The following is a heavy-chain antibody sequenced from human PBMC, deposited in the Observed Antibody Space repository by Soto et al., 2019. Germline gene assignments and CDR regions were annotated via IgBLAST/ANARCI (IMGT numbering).Heavy chain of an antibody. CDR1: GFTFSSYA. CDR3: ARDRSMVRGVIKNWFDP. CDR2: LSYDGSNK. Sequence: GGALRLSCAASGFTFSSYAMHWVRQAPGKGLEWMAVLSYDGSNKYYADSVKGRFTISRDNSKNTLYLQMNSLRAEDTAVYYCARDRSMVRGVIKNWFDPWGQGTLVTVSS. V-gene: IGHV3-30-3*01. J-gene: IGHJ5*02. D-gene: IGHD3-10*01.